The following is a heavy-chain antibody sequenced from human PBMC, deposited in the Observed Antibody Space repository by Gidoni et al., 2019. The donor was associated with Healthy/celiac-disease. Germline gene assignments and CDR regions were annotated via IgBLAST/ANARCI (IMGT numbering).Heavy chain of an antibody. CDR2: IKGKTDGGTT. J-gene: IGHJ4*02. CDR3: MADGDY. Sequence: AASGFTFSNAWMSWVRQAPGKGLEWVGRIKGKTDGGTTDYAAPVKGRFTISRDDSKNTLYLQMNSLKTEDTAVYYCMADGDYWGQGTLVTVSS. CDR1: GFTFSNAW. D-gene: IGHD6-19*01. V-gene: IGHV3-15*01.